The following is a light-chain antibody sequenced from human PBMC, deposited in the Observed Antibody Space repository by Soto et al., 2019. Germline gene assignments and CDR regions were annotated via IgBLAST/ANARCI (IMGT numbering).Light chain of an antibody. J-gene: IGKJ2*01. V-gene: IGKV3-20*01. CDR3: QQYGSSHYT. Sequence: EIVLTQSPGALSLSPGERATLSCRASQTVTSIYLAWYQQKRGQPPRLLIYGTSTRATGIPDRFSGSGSGTDFTLTISRLEPEDSAVYYCQQYGSSHYTFGQGTMLEIK. CDR2: GTS. CDR1: QTVTSIY.